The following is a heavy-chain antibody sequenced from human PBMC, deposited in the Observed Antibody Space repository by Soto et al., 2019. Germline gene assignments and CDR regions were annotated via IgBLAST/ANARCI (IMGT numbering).Heavy chain of an antibody. D-gene: IGHD1-20*01. CDR3: ARASFLTYLDDSDI. J-gene: IGHJ3*02. V-gene: IGHV1-69*06. CDR1: GCTVSSYT. Sequence: SAVKVAGTASGCTVSSYTIXRVRQAPGQGLEWMGGIIPIFGTANYEQKFQGRVTITADKSKSTAYMELSSLRSEDTAVYYCARASFLTYLDDSDISGQGTMVPV. CDR2: IIPIFGTA.